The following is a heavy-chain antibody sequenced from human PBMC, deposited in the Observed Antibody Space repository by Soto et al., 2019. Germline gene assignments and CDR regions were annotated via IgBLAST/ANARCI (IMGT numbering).Heavy chain of an antibody. D-gene: IGHD2-2*03. V-gene: IGHV3-33*01. J-gene: IGHJ6*02. CDR1: GFTFSSYG. Sequence: QPGGSLRLSCASSGFTFSSYGMHWFRQAPGNGLEWVAVIWYDGSNKYYADSVKGRFTISRDNSKNTLYLQMNSLRAEDTAVYYCARDRMDIVVPCGMDVWGQGTTVTVSS. CDR2: IWYDGSNK. CDR3: ARDRMDIVVPCGMDV.